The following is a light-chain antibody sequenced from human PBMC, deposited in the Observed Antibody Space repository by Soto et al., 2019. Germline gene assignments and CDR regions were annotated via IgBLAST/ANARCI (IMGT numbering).Light chain of an antibody. J-gene: IGKJ1*01. V-gene: IGKV3-20*01. Sequence: EIVLTQSPGTLSLSPGERVTLSCRASQSISSSYLAWYQHKPGQAPRLLMYGTSSRATGIPDRFSGSGSGTDFTLTISRLEPEDFAVYYCQQYGDSPRTFGQGTRWIS. CDR1: QSISSSY. CDR3: QQYGDSPRT. CDR2: GTS.